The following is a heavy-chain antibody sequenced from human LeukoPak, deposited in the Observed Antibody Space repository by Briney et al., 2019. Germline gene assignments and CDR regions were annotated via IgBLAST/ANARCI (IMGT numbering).Heavy chain of an antibody. V-gene: IGHV3-53*01. CDR3: ARTRAVAALYQLDF. J-gene: IGHJ4*02. D-gene: IGHD6-19*01. CDR2: IYSDALGGIT. CDR1: GLTVSSSF. Sequence: GGSLRLSCAVSGLTVSSSFMSWVRQAPGKGLEWVSDIYSDALGGITNYADSVKGRFTISRDNSQNTLYLQMNSLRAEDTAIYYCARTRAVAALYQLDFWGQGTLVTVSS.